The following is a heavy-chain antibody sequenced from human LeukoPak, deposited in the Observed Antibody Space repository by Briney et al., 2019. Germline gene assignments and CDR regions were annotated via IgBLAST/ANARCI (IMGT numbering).Heavy chain of an antibody. Sequence: SETLSLTCAVYGGSFSGYYWSWIRQPPGKGLEWIGEINHSGSTNYNPSLKSRVTISVDTSKNQFSLKLSSVTAADTAVYYYARQWRYWFDPWGQGTLVTVSS. J-gene: IGHJ5*02. CDR3: ARQWRYWFDP. D-gene: IGHD6-19*01. CDR2: INHSGST. V-gene: IGHV4-34*01. CDR1: GGSFSGYY.